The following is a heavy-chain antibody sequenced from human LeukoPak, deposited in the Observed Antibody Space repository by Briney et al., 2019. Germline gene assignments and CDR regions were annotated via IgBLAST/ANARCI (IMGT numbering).Heavy chain of an antibody. Sequence: ASVKVSCKASGGTFSSYAISWVRQAPGQGLEWMGWISTYNGNTNYAQKLQGRVTMTTDTSTSTAYMELRSLGSDDTAVYYCARGLDSSSWLDYWGQGTLVTVSS. CDR1: GGTFSSYA. CDR2: ISTYNGNT. CDR3: ARGLDSSSWLDY. J-gene: IGHJ4*02. V-gene: IGHV1-18*01. D-gene: IGHD6-13*01.